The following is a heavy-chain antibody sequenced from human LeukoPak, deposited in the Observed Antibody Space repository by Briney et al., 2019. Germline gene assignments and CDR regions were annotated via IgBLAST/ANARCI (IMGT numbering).Heavy chain of an antibody. D-gene: IGHD6-19*01. CDR2: IKQDGNEK. V-gene: IGHV3-7*01. CDR3: ATSVYSSGWFDY. CDR1: GFTFSNYW. J-gene: IGHJ4*02. Sequence: PGGSLRLSCAASGFTFSNYWMSWVRQAPGKGLEWVANIKQDGNEKYYVDSVKGRFTISRDNSKNTLYLQMNSLRAEDTAVYYCATSVYSSGWFDYWGQGTLVTVSS.